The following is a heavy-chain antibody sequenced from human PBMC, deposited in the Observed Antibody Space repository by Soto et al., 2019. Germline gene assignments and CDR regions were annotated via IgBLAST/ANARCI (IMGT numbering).Heavy chain of an antibody. J-gene: IGHJ6*02. CDR3: ARLLTTGGSRLCSTGVCPNMGGMDV. CDR1: VYSFHTYW. D-gene: IGHD2-8*01. V-gene: IGHV5-51*01. Sequence: GESLKISCQGFVYSFHTYWIAWVRQMPGGGLDWMGIIYPFDSETTYNPSFQGQVTLSVDKSIRTAYLQWTSLKASDTAIYFCARLLTTGGSRLCSTGVCPNMGGMDVWGQGTTVTVSS. CDR2: IYPFDSET.